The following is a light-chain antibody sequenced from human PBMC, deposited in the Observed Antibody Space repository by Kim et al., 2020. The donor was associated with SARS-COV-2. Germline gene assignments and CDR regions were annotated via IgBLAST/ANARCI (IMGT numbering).Light chain of an antibody. CDR1: KLGDKY. J-gene: IGLJ2*01. CDR3: QAWDSSVV. V-gene: IGLV3-1*01. Sequence: VSGSPGQTASITCSGVKLGDKYACWYQQKPGQSPVLVIYQDSKRPSGIPERFSGSNSGNTATLTISGTQAMDEADYYCQAWDSSVVFGGGTQLTVL. CDR2: QDS.